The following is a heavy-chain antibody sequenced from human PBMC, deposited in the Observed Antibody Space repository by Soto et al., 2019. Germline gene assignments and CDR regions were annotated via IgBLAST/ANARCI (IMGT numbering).Heavy chain of an antibody. V-gene: IGHV3-23*01. D-gene: IGHD3-22*01. CDR2: ISGSGGST. CDR3: VRARSTDSRPDY. CDR1: GFTFSSYA. J-gene: IGHJ4*02. Sequence: GWSLRLSCAASGFTFSSYAMSWVRQAPGKGLEWVSAISGSGGSTYYADSVKGRFTISRDNAKNSLFLQLDSLRAEDTAVYFCVRARSTDSRPDYWGQGNMVTVYS.